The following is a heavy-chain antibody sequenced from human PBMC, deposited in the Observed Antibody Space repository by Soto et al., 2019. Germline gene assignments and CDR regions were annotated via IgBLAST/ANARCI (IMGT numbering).Heavy chain of an antibody. D-gene: IGHD3-3*01. V-gene: IGHV3-33*01. J-gene: IGHJ4*02. Sequence: QPGGSLRLSCAASGFTFSSYGMHWVRQAPGKGLEWVAVIWYDGSNKYYADSVKGRFTISRYNSKNTLYLQMNSLRAEDTAVYYCATGSGSHLYFDDWGQGTLVTVSS. CDR1: GFTFSSYG. CDR3: ATGSGSHLYFDD. CDR2: IWYDGSNK.